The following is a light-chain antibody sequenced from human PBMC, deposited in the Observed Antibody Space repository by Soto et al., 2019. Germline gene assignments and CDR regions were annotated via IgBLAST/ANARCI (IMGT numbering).Light chain of an antibody. CDR3: QHRTNWPKIA. CDR1: QSVNSY. Sequence: EIVLTQSPATLSLSPGERATLSCRASQSVNSYLAWYQHKPGQAPRLLIYDASNRATGIPARFSGSGSGTDFTLTISSLEPEDSAVYYCQHRTNWPKIAFGQGTRLEIK. J-gene: IGKJ5*01. CDR2: DAS. V-gene: IGKV3-11*01.